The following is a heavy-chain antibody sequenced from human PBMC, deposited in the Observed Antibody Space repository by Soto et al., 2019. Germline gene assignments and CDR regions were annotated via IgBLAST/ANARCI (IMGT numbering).Heavy chain of an antibody. V-gene: IGHV3-33*01. CDR1: GFTFSSYG. D-gene: IGHD5-12*01. CDR2: IWYDGSNK. CDR3: ARDGYSGYDQAHPFDY. J-gene: IGHJ4*02. Sequence: ESGGGVVQPGRSLRLSCAASGFTFSSYGMHWVRQAPGKGLELVAVIWYDGSNKYYADSVKGRFTISRDNSKNTLYLQMNSLRAEDTAVYYCARDGYSGYDQAHPFDYRGQGTLVTVSS.